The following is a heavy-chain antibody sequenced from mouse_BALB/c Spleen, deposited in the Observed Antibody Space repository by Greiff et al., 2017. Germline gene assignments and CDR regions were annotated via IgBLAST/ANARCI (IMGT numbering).Heavy chain of an antibody. D-gene: IGHD2-2*01. CDR1: GYAFTNYL. J-gene: IGHJ3*01. CDR3: ARSGGYGYASWFAY. Sequence: QVQLQQSGAELVRPGTSVKVSCKASGYAFTNYLIEWVKQRPGQGLEWIGVINPGSGGTNYNEKFKGKATLTADKSSSTAYMQLSSLTSDDSAVYFCARSGGYGYASWFAYWGQGTLVTVSA. CDR2: INPGSGGT. V-gene: IGHV1-54*01.